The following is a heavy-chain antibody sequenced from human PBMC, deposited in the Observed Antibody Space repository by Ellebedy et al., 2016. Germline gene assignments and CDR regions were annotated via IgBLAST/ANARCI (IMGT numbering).Heavy chain of an antibody. J-gene: IGHJ4*02. Sequence: ASVKVSCKASGYTFTSYAMHWVRQAPGQRLEWMGWINAGNGNTNYAQKLQGRVTMTTDTSTSTAYMELRSLRSDDTAVYYCARSRGITVVSFHYFDYWGQGTLVTVSS. V-gene: IGHV1-3*01. CDR1: GYTFTSYA. D-gene: IGHD4-23*01. CDR3: ARSRGITVVSFHYFDY. CDR2: INAGNGNT.